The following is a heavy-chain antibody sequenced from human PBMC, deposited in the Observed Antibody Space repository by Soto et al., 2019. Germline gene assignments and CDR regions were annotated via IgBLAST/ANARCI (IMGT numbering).Heavy chain of an antibody. D-gene: IGHD2-15*01. CDR1: GYTFTSYD. V-gene: IGHV1-8*01. J-gene: IGHJ5*02. Sequence: QVQLVQSGAEVKKSGASVKVSCKASGYTFTSYDINWVRQAAGQGLEWMGWMNPNSGNTDYAQKFQGRITMTRNTSITTAYMELSSLGSEDTAVYYCARGRPLRNCFDPWGQGTLVTVSS. CDR3: ARGRPLRNCFDP. CDR2: MNPNSGNT.